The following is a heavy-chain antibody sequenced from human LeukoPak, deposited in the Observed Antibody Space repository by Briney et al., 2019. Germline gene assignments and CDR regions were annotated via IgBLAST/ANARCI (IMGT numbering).Heavy chain of an antibody. CDR3: ARDGGDCDILTGYGY. CDR2: ISSSSSYI. CDR1: GFTFSSYS. D-gene: IGHD3-9*01. J-gene: IGHJ4*02. Sequence: PGGSLRLSCAASGFTFSSYSMNWVRQAPGKGLEWVSSISSSSSYIYYADSVKGRFTISRDNAKNSLYLQMNSLRAEDTAVYYCARDGGDCDILTGYGYWGQGTLVTVSS. V-gene: IGHV3-21*01.